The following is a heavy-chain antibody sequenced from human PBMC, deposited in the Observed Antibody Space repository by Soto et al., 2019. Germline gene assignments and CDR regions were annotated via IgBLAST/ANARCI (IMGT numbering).Heavy chain of an antibody. CDR1: GYTFTSYY. V-gene: IGHV1-46*01. Sequence: ASVKVSCKASGYTFTSYYMHWVRQAPGQGLEWMGIINPSGGSTSYAQKFQGRVTMTRDTSTSTVYMKMSSLRSEDTAVYYCARGPLLWSGYYYYYYGMDVWGQGTTVTVSS. D-gene: IGHD3-3*01. CDR3: ARGPLLWSGYYYYYYGMDV. J-gene: IGHJ6*02. CDR2: INPSGGST.